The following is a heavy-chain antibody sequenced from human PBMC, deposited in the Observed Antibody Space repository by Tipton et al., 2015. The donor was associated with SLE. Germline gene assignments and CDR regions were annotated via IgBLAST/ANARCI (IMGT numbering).Heavy chain of an antibody. J-gene: IGHJ2*01. Sequence: TLSLTCTVSGGSISSFYWSWIRQPAGEGLEWIGRIYTTGSTDFNPSLKSRVTMSVDTSTNQYSLKLSSVTAADTALYYCARPTAFEPGGFDLWGRGTLVTVSS. D-gene: IGHD2/OR15-2a*01. CDR1: GGSISSFY. V-gene: IGHV4-4*07. CDR2: IYTTGST. CDR3: ARPTAFEPGGFDL.